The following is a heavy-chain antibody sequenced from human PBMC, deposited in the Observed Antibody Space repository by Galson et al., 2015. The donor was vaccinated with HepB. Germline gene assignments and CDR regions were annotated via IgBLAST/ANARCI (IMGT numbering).Heavy chain of an antibody. CDR3: ARDGSGYYYFDY. CDR2: ISSSSSYT. J-gene: IGHJ4*02. Sequence: SLRLSCAASGFTFSDYYMSWIRQAPGKGLEWVSYISSSSSYTNYADSVKGRFTNSRDNAKNSLYLQMNSLRAEDTAVYYCARDGSGYYYFDYWGQGTLVTVSS. CDR1: GFTFSDYY. V-gene: IGHV3-11*05. D-gene: IGHD3-9*01.